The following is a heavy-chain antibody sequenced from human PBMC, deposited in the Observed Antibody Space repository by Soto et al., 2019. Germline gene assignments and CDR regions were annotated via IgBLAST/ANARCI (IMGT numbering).Heavy chain of an antibody. D-gene: IGHD1-20*01. V-gene: IGHV4-30-2*05. CDR3: ARVGGINWFHP. CDR1: GASINRGGYS. Sequence: PSETLSLTCDVSGASINRGGYSWSWLRQPPGKGLEWIGYIYDSGSTYYNPSLKSRVTISVDTSKNQFSLKLSSVTAADTAVYYCARVGGINWFHPWGQGTLVTVSS. CDR2: IYDSGST. J-gene: IGHJ5*02.